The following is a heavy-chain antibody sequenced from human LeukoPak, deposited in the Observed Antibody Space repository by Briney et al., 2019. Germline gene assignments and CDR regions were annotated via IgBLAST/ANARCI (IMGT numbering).Heavy chain of an antibody. CDR3: AHSIAGAGTTAHYDH. CDR1: VFSLSTTGMD. D-gene: IGHD6-13*01. CDR2: IYWNDDR. Sequence: SGPTLVKPTQTLTLTCTLSVFSLSTTGMDVGWIRQPQRWALECLPHIYWNDDRRYSPSLKSRPTIPKDTSKNQVVLTITNMSPVDTATHYCAHSIAGAGTTAHYDHWGEGTLVTVST. V-gene: IGHV2-5*01. J-gene: IGHJ4*02.